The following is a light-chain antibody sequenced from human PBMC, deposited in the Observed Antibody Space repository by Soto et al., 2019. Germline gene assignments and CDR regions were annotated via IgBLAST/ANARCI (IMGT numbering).Light chain of an antibody. Sequence: QTVVTQPPSVSEAPGQRVTSSCTGSSSNIGAGYEAHWYQQVPGTAPKLLIYENNNRPSGVPDRFSGSKSGTSASLAITGLQAEDEAEYYCQSYDSSLSGYVFGTGTKLTVL. CDR3: QSYDSSLSGYV. V-gene: IGLV1-40*01. CDR1: SSNIGAGYE. CDR2: ENN. J-gene: IGLJ1*01.